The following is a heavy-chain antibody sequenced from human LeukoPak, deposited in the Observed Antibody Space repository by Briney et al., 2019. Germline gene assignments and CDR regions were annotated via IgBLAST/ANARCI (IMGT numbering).Heavy chain of an antibody. Sequence: GGSLRLSCAASGFTFSSYWMTWVRQAPGKGLEWVTHINQDGSDKPYVDSVRGRFTISRDNAKKSLYLQMNSLRVEDAAVYYCVRDLGWYNFDLWGQGTLVTVAS. J-gene: IGHJ5*02. CDR1: GFTFSSYW. CDR3: VRDLGWYNFDL. CDR2: INQDGSDK. V-gene: IGHV3-7*01. D-gene: IGHD6-19*01.